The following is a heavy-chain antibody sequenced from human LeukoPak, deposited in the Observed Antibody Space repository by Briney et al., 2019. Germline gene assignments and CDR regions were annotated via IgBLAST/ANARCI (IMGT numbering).Heavy chain of an antibody. Sequence: GGSLRLSCAASGFTFDDYATHWVRQAPGKGLEWVSGISWNSGSIGYADSVKGRFTISRDNAKNSLYLQMNSLRAEDTAVYYCARDITPGIWGQGTMVTVSS. V-gene: IGHV3-9*01. D-gene: IGHD1-14*01. CDR3: ARDITPGI. J-gene: IGHJ3*02. CDR1: GFTFDDYA. CDR2: ISWNSGSI.